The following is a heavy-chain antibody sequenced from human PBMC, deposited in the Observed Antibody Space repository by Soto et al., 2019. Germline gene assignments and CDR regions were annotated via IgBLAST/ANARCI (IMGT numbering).Heavy chain of an antibody. V-gene: IGHV3-23*01. D-gene: IGHD2-8*01. CDR2: ISGSGGST. CDR3: AKDTPPIVLMVYAPPPPGY. Sequence: PGGSLRLSCAASGFTFSSYAMSWVRQAPGKGLEWVSAISGSGGSTYYADSVKGRFTISRDNSKNTLYLQMNSLRAEDTAVYYFAKDTPPIVLMVYAPPPPGYWGQGTLVTVSS. J-gene: IGHJ4*02. CDR1: GFTFSSYA.